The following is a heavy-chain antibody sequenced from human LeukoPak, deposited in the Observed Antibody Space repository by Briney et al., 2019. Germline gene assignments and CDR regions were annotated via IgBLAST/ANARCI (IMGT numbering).Heavy chain of an antibody. Sequence: GESLKISCKGSGYSFTSYWISWVRQMPGKGLEWMGRIDPSDSYTNYSPSFQGHVTISADKSISTAYLQWSSLKASDTAMYYCARNIHGSGSYYILDYWGQGTLVTVSS. J-gene: IGHJ4*02. CDR3: ARNIHGSGSYYILDY. D-gene: IGHD3-10*01. V-gene: IGHV5-10-1*01. CDR1: GYSFTSYW. CDR2: IDPSDSYT.